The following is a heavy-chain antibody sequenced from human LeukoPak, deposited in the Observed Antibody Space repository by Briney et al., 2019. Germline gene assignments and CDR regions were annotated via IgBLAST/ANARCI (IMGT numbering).Heavy chain of an antibody. J-gene: IGHJ4*02. CDR2: INSDGSST. CDR3: ARKAAGLTFDY. D-gene: IGHD6-13*01. CDR1: GFTFSSYW. V-gene: IGHV3-74*01. Sequence: GGSLRLSCAASGFTFSSYWMHWVRQAPGKGLVWVSRINSDGSSTNYADSVKGRFTISRGNAENTLYLQMNSLRAEDTAVYYCARKAAGLTFDYWGQGALVTVSS.